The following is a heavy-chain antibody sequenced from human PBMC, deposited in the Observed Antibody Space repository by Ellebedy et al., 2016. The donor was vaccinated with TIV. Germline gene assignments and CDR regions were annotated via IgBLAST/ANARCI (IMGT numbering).Heavy chain of an antibody. J-gene: IGHJ2*01. Sequence: PGGSLRLSCAASGFTFSTSWMGWVRQAAGKGLEWVANTKQDGSEKYYVDSVMGRFTISRDNAKNSLYLQMNSLRAEDTAVYYCARAGSSGWEAYFDLWGRGTLVTVSS. CDR1: GFTFSTSW. D-gene: IGHD6-19*01. CDR2: TKQDGSEK. CDR3: ARAGSSGWEAYFDL. V-gene: IGHV3-7*01.